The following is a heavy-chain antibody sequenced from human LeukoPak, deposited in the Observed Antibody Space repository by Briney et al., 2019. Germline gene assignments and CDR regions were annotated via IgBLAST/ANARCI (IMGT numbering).Heavy chain of an antibody. D-gene: IGHD2-2*02. CDR1: GYTFISYG. J-gene: IGHJ4*02. V-gene: IGHV3-30*02. CDR3: AKDVRIYCSSTSCYTGLDY. CDR2: IQYDGSNM. Sequence: GGSLRLSCAASGYTFISYGMHWVRQAPGKGLEWVAFIQYDGSNMYYADAVKGRLTISRDNSKTTLYLQVNSLRAEDTAVYYCAKDVRIYCSSTSCYTGLDYWGQGTLVTVSS.